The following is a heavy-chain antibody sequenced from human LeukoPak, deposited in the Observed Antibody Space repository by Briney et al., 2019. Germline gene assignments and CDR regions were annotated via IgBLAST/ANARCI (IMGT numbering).Heavy chain of an antibody. V-gene: IGHV1-2*02. D-gene: IGHD1-26*01. J-gene: IGHJ4*02. CDR3: ASLYDIVGTTVDY. CDR1: GYTFSGNY. CDR2: INPNSGGT. Sequence: ASVKVSCKASGYTFSGNYMHWVRQAPGQGLEWMGWINPNSGGTNYAQKFQGRVTMTRDTSISTAYMELSRLRSDDTAVYYCASLYDIVGTTVDYWGQGTLVTVSS.